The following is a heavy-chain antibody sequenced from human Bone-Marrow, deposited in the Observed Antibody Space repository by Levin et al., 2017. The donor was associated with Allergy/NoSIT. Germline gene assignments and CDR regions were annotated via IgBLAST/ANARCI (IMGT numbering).Heavy chain of an antibody. CDR3: AKHPGIAAALEVDY. V-gene: IGHV3-23*01. CDR1: GFTFSSYA. Sequence: GESLKISCAASGFTFSSYAMSWVRQAPGKGLEWVSAISGSGGSTYYADSVKGRFTISRDNSKNTLYLQMNSLRAEDTAVYYCAKHPGIAAALEVDYWGQGTLVTVSS. CDR2: ISGSGGST. D-gene: IGHD6-13*01. J-gene: IGHJ4*02.